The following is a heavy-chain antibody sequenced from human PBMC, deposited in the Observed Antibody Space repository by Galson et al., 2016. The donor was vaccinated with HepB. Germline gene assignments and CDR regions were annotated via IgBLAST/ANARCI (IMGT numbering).Heavy chain of an antibody. D-gene: IGHD1-7*01. CDR3: AREVTGTFLHSDT. V-gene: IGHV3-23*01. J-gene: IGHJ5*02. CDR2: ISGRGGST. CDR1: GFTFGDYA. Sequence: SLRLSCAASGFTFGDYAMSWVRQAPGKGLEWVSAISGRGGSTYDAGSVKGRFTISRDNSKNTLYLQMNSLRVEDTATYFCAREVTGTFLHSDTWGQGTLVTVSS.